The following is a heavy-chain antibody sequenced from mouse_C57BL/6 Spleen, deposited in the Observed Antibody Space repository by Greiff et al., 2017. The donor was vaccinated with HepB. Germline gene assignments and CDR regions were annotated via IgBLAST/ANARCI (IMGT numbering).Heavy chain of an antibody. CDR1: GFTFSDYG. D-gene: IGHD1-1*01. V-gene: IGHV5-17*01. CDR2: ISSGSSTI. CDR3: ARGTFTTVVATDYAMDY. Sequence: EVNLVESGGGLVKPGGSLKLSCAASGFTFSDYGMHWVRQAPEKGLEWVAYISSGSSTIYYADTVKGRFTISRDNAKNTLFLQMTSLRSEDTAMYYCARGTFTTVVATDYAMDYWGQGTSVTVSS. J-gene: IGHJ4*01.